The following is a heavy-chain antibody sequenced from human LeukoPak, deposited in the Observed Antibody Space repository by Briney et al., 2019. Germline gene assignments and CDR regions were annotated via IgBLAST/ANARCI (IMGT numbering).Heavy chain of an antibody. Sequence: PSETPSLTCTGSGGSISSYYWSWIRQPPGKGLEWIGYIYYSGSTNYNPSLKSRVTISVDTSKNQFSLKLSSVTAADTAVYYCARDNQVSIDYWGQGTLVTVSS. CDR1: GGSISSYY. V-gene: IGHV4-59*01. J-gene: IGHJ4*02. CDR3: ARDNQVSIDY. CDR2: IYYSGST.